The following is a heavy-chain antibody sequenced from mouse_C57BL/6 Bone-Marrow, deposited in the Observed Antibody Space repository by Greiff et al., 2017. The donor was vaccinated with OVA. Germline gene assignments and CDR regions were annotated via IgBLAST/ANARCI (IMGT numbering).Heavy chain of an antibody. CDR3: TRFYYYGSSQYFDV. CDR2: IDPETGGT. Sequence: QVQLQQSGAELVRPGASVTLSCKASGYTFTDYEMHWVKQTPVHGLEWIGAIDPETGGTAYNQKFKGKAILTADKSSSTAYMELRSLTSEDSAVYYCTRFYYYGSSQYFDVWGTGTTVTVSS. D-gene: IGHD1-1*01. J-gene: IGHJ1*03. V-gene: IGHV1-15*01. CDR1: GYTFTDYE.